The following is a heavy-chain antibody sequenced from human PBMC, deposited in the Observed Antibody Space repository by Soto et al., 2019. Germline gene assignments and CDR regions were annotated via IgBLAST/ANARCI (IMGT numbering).Heavy chain of an antibody. CDR2: IIPIFGTA. V-gene: IGHV1-69*01. CDR3: AAQYCSGGSCYYYYYGMDV. Sequence: QVQLVQSGAEVKKPGSSVKVSCKASGGTFSSYAISWVRQAPGQGLEWMGGIIPIFGTANYAQKFQGRVTITADESTSTAYMELSSLRSDDTAVYYCAAQYCSGGSCYYYYYGMDVWGQGTTVTVSS. CDR1: GGTFSSYA. D-gene: IGHD2-15*01. J-gene: IGHJ6*02.